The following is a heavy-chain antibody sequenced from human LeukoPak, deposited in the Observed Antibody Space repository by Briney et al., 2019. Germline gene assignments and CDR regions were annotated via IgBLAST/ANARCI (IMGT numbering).Heavy chain of an antibody. CDR2: ISSNGGST. D-gene: IGHD6-13*01. J-gene: IGHJ4*02. CDR3: VKGLPGYGGHLDY. V-gene: IGHV3-64D*06. Sequence: GGSLRLSCSASGFTFSSYAMHWVRQAPGKGLEYVSLISSNGGSTYYADSVKGGFTISRDNSKNTLYLEMSSLRVEDTAVYYCVKGLPGYGGHLDYWGQGTLVTVSS. CDR1: GFTFSSYA.